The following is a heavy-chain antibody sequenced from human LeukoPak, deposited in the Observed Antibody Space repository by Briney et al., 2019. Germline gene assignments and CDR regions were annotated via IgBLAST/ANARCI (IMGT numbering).Heavy chain of an antibody. Sequence: PGRSLRLSCAASGFTFSNYGMHWVRQVPGKGLEWVAAIWFDGIRKYYADSVKGRFTISRDNSKNTLYLQMNSLRAEDTAVYYCARDYNWNDAYFDYWGQGTLVTVSS. J-gene: IGHJ4*02. CDR1: GFTFSNYG. D-gene: IGHD1-1*01. V-gene: IGHV3-33*01. CDR2: IWFDGIRK. CDR3: ARDYNWNDAYFDY.